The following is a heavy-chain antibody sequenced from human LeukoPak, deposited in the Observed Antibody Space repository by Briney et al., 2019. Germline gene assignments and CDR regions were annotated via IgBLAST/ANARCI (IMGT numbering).Heavy chain of an antibody. D-gene: IGHD6-13*01. CDR3: ARAGIAAARFDP. CDR2: IYYSGST. CDR1: GGSISSSSYY. Sequence: PSKTLSLTCTAAGGSISSSSYYWGCIRHPPLSRLASIGSIYYSGSTYYNPSLKSRVTISVDTSKNQFSLKLSSVTAADTAVYYCARAGIAAARFDPWGQGTLVTVSS. V-gene: IGHV4-39*01. J-gene: IGHJ5*02.